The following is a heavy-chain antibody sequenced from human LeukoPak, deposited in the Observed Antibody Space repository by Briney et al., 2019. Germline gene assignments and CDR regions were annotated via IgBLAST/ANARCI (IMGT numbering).Heavy chain of an antibody. V-gene: IGHV2-5*02. Sequence: SGPTLVKPTQTLTLTCTFSGFSLSTSGVGVGWIRQPPGKALEWLAIIYWDDDKRYSPSLKSRLTITKDTSKNQVVLTMTNMDPVDTATYYCAHSLTAMVDYYYYYGMDVWGQGTTVTVSS. CDR1: GFSLSTSGVG. CDR3: AHSLTAMVDYYYYYGMDV. D-gene: IGHD5-18*01. CDR2: IYWDDDK. J-gene: IGHJ6*02.